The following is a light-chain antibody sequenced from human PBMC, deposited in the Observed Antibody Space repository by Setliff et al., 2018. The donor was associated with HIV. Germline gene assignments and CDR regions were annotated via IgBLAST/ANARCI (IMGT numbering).Light chain of an antibody. Sequence: QSVLTPPASVSGSPGQSITISCTGTSSDVGGYNYVSWYQQYPGKAPKLMIYGVRNRPSGVSDRFSGSKSGNTAPLSISGLQAEDEADYYCSSYTSSSPPYVFGSGTKVTVL. CDR2: GVR. J-gene: IGLJ1*01. CDR3: SSYTSSSPPYV. CDR1: SSDVGGYNY. V-gene: IGLV2-14*01.